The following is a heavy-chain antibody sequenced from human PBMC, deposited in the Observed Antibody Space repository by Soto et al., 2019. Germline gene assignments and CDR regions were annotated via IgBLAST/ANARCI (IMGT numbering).Heavy chain of an antibody. CDR1: GGSFSGYY. J-gene: IGHJ3*02. D-gene: IGHD1-7*01. CDR3: AGPLTGTTHAFDI. V-gene: IGHV4-34*01. Sequence: SETLSLTCAVYGGSFSGYYWSWIRQPPGKGLEWIGEINHSGSTNYNPSLKSRVTISVDTSKNQFSLKLSSVTAADTAVYYCAGPLTGTTHAFDIWGQGTMVTVSS. CDR2: INHSGST.